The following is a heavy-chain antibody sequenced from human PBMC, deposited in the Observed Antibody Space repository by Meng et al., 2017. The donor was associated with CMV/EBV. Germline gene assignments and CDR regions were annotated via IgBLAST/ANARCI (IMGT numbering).Heavy chain of an antibody. J-gene: IGHJ4*02. D-gene: IGHD2-15*01. V-gene: IGHV3-21*04. CDR1: GFTFSSYS. CDR3: AKDFRELRDYSINTFDY. Sequence: GGSLRLSCAASGFTFSSYSMNWVRQAPGKGLEWVSSISSSSSYIYYADSVKGRFTISRDNSKNTLYLQMNSLRAEDTAVYYCAKDFRELRDYSINTFDYWGQGTLVTVSS. CDR2: ISSSSSYI.